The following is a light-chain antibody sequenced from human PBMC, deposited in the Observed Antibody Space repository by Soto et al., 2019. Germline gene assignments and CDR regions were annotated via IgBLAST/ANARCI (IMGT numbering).Light chain of an antibody. CDR3: QPYNNWPLT. CDR1: QGIGDT. Sequence: EVVMMQSPATLSVSPGECATLSCRASQGIGDTLAWYHHKPGQTPRLLIYDTSTRATGVPTRFSGSRSGAEFTLTINGLQSEDFAVYYCQPYNNWPLTFGGGTKVDIK. V-gene: IGKV3-15*01. J-gene: IGKJ4*01. CDR2: DTS.